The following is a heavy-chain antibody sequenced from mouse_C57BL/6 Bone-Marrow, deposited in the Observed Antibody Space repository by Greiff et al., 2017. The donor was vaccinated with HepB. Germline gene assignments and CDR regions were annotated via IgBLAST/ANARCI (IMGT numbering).Heavy chain of an antibody. CDR1: GYSFTSYW. Sequence: VQLQQPGTELVKPGASVKLSCKASGYSFTSYWMHWVKQRPGQGLEWIGNINPSNGGTNYNEKFKSKATLTVDKSSSTAYMQLSSLTSEDSAVYYCASDHYYGSSYWYFDVWGTGTTVTVSS. CDR2: INPSNGGT. V-gene: IGHV1-53*01. D-gene: IGHD1-1*01. CDR3: ASDHYYGSSYWYFDV. J-gene: IGHJ1*03.